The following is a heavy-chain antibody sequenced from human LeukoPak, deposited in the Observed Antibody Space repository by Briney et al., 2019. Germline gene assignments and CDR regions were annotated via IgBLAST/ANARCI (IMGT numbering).Heavy chain of an antibody. J-gene: IGHJ3*02. CDR3: AKDQDYYDSSGYPDAFDI. CDR1: GFTFSSYA. D-gene: IGHD3-22*01. V-gene: IGHV3-23*01. Sequence: GGSLRLSCAASGFTFSSYAMSWVRQAPGKGLEWVSAISGSGGSTYYADSVKGRFTISRDNSKNTLYLQMNSLRAEDTAVYYCAKDQDYYDSSGYPDAFDIWGQRTMVTVSS. CDR2: ISGSGGST.